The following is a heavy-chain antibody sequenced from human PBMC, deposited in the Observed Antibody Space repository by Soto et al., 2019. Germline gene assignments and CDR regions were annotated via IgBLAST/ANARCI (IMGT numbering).Heavy chain of an antibody. CDR3: ATTTVTTRRDYYYYVMDV. CDR1: GYSFTSYW. J-gene: IGHJ6*02. CDR2: IDPSDSYT. V-gene: IGHV5-10-1*01. D-gene: IGHD4-17*01. Sequence: PGESLKISCKGSGYSFTSYWISWVRQMPGKGLEWMGRIDPSDSYTNYSPSFQGHVTISADKSISTAYLQWSSLKASDTAMYYCATTTVTTRRDYYYYVMDVWGQGTTVTVSS.